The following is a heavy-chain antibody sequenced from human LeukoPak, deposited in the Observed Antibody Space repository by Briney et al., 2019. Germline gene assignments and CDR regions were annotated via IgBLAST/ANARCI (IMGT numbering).Heavy chain of an antibody. D-gene: IGHD6-19*01. V-gene: IGHV4-34*01. CDR3: ARGHSGWFAEYFQH. CDR2: INHSGST. J-gene: IGHJ1*01. Sequence: SETLSLTCAVYGGSFSGYYWSWIRQPPGKGLEWIGEINHSGSTNYNPSLKSRVAISVDTSKNQFSLKLSSVTAADTAVYYCARGHSGWFAEYFQHWGQGTLVTVSS. CDR1: GGSFSGYY.